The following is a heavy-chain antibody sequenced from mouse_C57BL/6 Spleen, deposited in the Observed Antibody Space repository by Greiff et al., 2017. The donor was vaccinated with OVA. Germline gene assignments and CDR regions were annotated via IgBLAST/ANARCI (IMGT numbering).Heavy chain of an antibody. CDR3: ARSTMVTTMYFDV. Sequence: VQLQQSGPELVKPGASVKISCKASGYTFTDYYMNWVQQSHGKSLEWIGDINPNNGGTSYNQKFKGKATLTVDKSSSTAYMELRSLTSEDSAVYYCARSTMVTTMYFDVWGTGTTVTVSS. D-gene: IGHD2-2*01. J-gene: IGHJ1*03. CDR2: INPNNGGT. V-gene: IGHV1-26*01. CDR1: GYTFTDYY.